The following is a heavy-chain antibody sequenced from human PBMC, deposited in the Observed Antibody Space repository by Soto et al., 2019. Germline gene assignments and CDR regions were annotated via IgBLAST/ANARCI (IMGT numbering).Heavy chain of an antibody. CDR2: FSTYSGNT. CDR3: AMYGYTSSWYYFDS. D-gene: IGHD6-13*01. V-gene: IGHV1-18*01. Sequence: QVHLGQSGAEVKKPGASVKVSCKASGYTFTSYGISWVRQAPGQGLEWMGGFSTYSGNTNYAHKLQGRVTMTTDTSTTTAYMELRCLRSDDTAFDYCAMYGYTSSWYYFDSWGQGTLVTVSS. CDR1: GYTFTSYG. J-gene: IGHJ4*02.